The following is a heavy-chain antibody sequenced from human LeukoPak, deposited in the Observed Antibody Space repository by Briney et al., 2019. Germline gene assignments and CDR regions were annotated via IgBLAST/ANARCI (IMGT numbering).Heavy chain of an antibody. V-gene: IGHV3-20*01. CDR1: GSTFDDYG. J-gene: IGHJ4*02. Sequence: GGSLRLSCAASGSTFDDYGMSWVRQAPGKGLEWVSGINWNGGSTGYADSVKGRFTISRDNAKNSLYLQMNSLRAEDTALYHWARSEIEYDCGDYYYFDYWGQGTLVTVSS. CDR3: ARSEIEYDCGDYYYFDY. D-gene: IGHD4-17*01. CDR2: INWNGGST.